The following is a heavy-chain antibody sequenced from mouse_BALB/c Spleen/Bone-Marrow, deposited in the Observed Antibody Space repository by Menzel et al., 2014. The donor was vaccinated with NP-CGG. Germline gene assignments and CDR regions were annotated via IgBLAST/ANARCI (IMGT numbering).Heavy chain of an antibody. Sequence: LVESGAELVRPGASVKLSCKASGYSFTSYWMNWVKQRPGQGLEWIGMIHPSDTEARLNQRFKDEATLTVDKSSSTAYMQLSSPTSEDSAVYYCARLEGNYGSTFAYWGQGTLVTVSA. CDR1: GYSFTSYW. J-gene: IGHJ3*01. CDR2: IHPSDTEA. D-gene: IGHD1-1*01. CDR3: ARLEGNYGSTFAY. V-gene: IGHV1-74*04.